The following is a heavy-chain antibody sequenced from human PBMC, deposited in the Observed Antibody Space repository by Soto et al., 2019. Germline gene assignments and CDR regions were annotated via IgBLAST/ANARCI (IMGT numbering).Heavy chain of an antibody. CDR2: IFPGDSDT. V-gene: IGHV5-51*01. D-gene: IGHD6-6*01. CDR3: ARRLAAHPYFDY. CDR1: GYIFANDW. Sequence: GESLKISCKGSGYIFANDWIAWVRQMPGKGLEWMGMIFPGDSDTRYSPSFQGQVTISADKSINTAYLQWSSLKASDTAIYYCARRLAAHPYFDYWGQGALVTVSS. J-gene: IGHJ4*02.